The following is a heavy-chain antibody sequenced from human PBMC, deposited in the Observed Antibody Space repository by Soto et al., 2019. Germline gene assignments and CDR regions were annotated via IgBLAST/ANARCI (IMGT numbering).Heavy chain of an antibody. D-gene: IGHD6-13*01. CDR2: IVPIYRTA. V-gene: IGHV1-69*01. Sequence: QVQLVQSGAEVKKPGSSVKVSCKASGGTFSSYRINWVRQAPGQGLEWVGGIVPIYRTAEHAQKFQGRVTITADESARPAYMELRSRKAKDTAVYYCVRESGAKISSSWGQGPLVPFSP. CDR1: GGTFSSYR. CDR3: VRESGAKISSS. J-gene: IGHJ4*02.